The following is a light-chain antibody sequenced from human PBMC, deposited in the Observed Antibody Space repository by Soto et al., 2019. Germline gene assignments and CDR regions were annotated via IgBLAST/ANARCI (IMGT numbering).Light chain of an antibody. Sequence: ATQMTQSPSSLSASVGDIVTITFRASQGIRNDLGWYQQKPGKAPKLLIYAASSLQSGVPSRFSGSGSGTDFTLTISSLQPEDFATYYCLQDYNYPLTFGQGTRLEIK. J-gene: IGKJ5*01. V-gene: IGKV1-6*01. CDR3: LQDYNYPLT. CDR2: AAS. CDR1: QGIRND.